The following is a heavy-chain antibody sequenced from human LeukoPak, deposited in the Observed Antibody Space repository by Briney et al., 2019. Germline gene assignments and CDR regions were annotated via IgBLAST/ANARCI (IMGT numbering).Heavy chain of an antibody. CDR3: ARVGGYVPFDY. J-gene: IGHJ4*02. V-gene: IGHV3-74*01. CDR2: INSDGSST. D-gene: IGHD5-12*01. Sequence: GGSLRLSCAASGFTFSSYWMHWVRQAPGKGLVWVSRINSDGSSTSYADSVKGRFSISRDNAKNTLYLQMNSLRAEDTAVYYCARVGGYVPFDYWGQGTLVTVYS. CDR1: GFTFSSYW.